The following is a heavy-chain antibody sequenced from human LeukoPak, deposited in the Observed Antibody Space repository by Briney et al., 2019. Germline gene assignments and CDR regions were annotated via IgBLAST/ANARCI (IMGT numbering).Heavy chain of an antibody. CDR2: IYYSGST. Sequence: SETLSLTCTVSGGSISSYYWSWIRQPPGEELEWIGYIYYSGSTNYNPSLKSRVTISVDTSKNQFSLKLSSVTAADTAVYYCARDVRAAAGDYWGQGTLVTVSS. CDR1: GGSISSYY. V-gene: IGHV4-59*01. CDR3: ARDVRAAAGDY. J-gene: IGHJ4*02. D-gene: IGHD6-13*01.